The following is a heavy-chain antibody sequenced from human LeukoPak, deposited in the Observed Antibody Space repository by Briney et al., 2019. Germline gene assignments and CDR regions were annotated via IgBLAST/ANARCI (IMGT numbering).Heavy chain of an antibody. D-gene: IGHD5-12*01. Sequence: GGSLRLSCAASGFTFSSYAMSWVRQAPGKGLEWVSAISGSGGSTYYADSVKGRFTISRDNSKNTLYLQMNSLGAEDTAVYYCANALGGGYDYFFDYWGQGTLVTVSS. J-gene: IGHJ4*02. CDR3: ANALGGGYDYFFDY. CDR1: GFTFSSYA. CDR2: ISGSGGST. V-gene: IGHV3-23*01.